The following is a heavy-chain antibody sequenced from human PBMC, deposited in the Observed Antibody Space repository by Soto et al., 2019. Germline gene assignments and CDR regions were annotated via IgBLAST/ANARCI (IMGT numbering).Heavy chain of an antibody. CDR2: ISAYNGNT. D-gene: IGHD2-2*03. CDR3: ERDRRGGNGYCISTSCFLPHYYYYYGMDV. J-gene: IGHJ6*02. Sequence: QVQLVQSGAEVKKPGASVKVSCKASGYTFTSYGISWVRQAPGQGLEWMGWISAYNGNTNYAQKLQGRVTMTTDTSTRTAYMELRSLRSDDTAVYYCERDRRGGNGYCISTSCFLPHYYYYYGMDVWGQGTTVTVSS. CDR1: GYTFTSYG. V-gene: IGHV1-18*01.